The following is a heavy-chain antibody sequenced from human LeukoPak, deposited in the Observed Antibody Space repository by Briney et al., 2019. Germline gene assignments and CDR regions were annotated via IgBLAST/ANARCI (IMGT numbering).Heavy chain of an antibody. CDR2: IYYSGST. CDR1: GGSISTYY. D-gene: IGHD2-2*02. V-gene: IGHV4-59*01. CDR3: ARGTSGYIDY. Sequence: SETLSLTCTVSGGSISTYYWSWIRQPPGKGLEWIGYIYYSGSTNYNPSLKSRVTISVDTSKNQFSLKLSSVTAADTAVYYCARGTSGYIDYWGQGTLVTVSS. J-gene: IGHJ4*02.